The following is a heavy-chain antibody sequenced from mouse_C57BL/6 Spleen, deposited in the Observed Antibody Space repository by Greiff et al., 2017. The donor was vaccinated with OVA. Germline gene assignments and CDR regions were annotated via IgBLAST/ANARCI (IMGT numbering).Heavy chain of an antibody. CDR1: GFTFSNYW. CDR3: TDGSLGSTFDY. Sequence: EVQLQESGGGLVQPGGSMKLSCVASGFTFSNYWMNWVRQSPEKGLEWVAQIRLKSDNYATHYAESVKGRFTISRDDSKNSVYLQMYSLRAEDTGIYYCTDGSLGSTFDYWGQGTTLTVSS. D-gene: IGHD1-1*01. CDR2: IRLKSDNYAT. J-gene: IGHJ2*01. V-gene: IGHV6-3*01.